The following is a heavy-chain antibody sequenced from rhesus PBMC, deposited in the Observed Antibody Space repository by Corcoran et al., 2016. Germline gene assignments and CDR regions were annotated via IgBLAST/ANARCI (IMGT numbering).Heavy chain of an antibody. J-gene: IGHJ5-1*01. V-gene: IGHV4-106*01. Sequence: QVQLQESGPGLVKPSETMSLTCAVSGGSISDDYYWSWIRQPPGKGRGWIGHIYGTCGRPHHRPALNKLVTITSDTSTNQFALMSTSMAAADTAVEYCSRRPGSGTWNLGYNRFDLWGAGVLVTVSS. CDR1: GGSISDDYY. CDR2: IYGTCGRP. CDR3: SRRPGSGTWNLGYNRFDL. D-gene: IGHD6-25*01.